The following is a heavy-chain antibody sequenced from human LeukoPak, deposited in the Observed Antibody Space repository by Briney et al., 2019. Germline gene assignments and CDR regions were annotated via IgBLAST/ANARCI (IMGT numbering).Heavy chain of an antibody. J-gene: IGHJ4*02. CDR1: GFTFSSYA. Sequence: GGSLRLSCAASGFTFSSYAMSWVRQAPGKGLEWVSAISGSGGSTYYADSVKGRFTISRDNSKNTLYPQMNSLGAGDTAVYYCAKVLAALQELDYWGQGTLVTVSS. CDR2: ISGSGGST. CDR3: AKVLAALQELDY. D-gene: IGHD6-6*01. V-gene: IGHV3-23*01.